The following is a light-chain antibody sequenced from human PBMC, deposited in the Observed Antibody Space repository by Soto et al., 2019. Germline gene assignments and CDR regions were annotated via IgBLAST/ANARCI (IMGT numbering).Light chain of an antibody. Sequence: EIVLTQSPGTLSLSPGERATLSCRASQSVSSYYLAWYQQKPGQAPRLLIYGASSRATGIPDRFSGSGSGTDFTLTISRLEPEDFAVYYCQQYGSSPPYTFGQGTKLEIK. V-gene: IGKV3-20*01. CDR1: QSVSSYY. CDR2: GAS. J-gene: IGKJ2*01. CDR3: QQYGSSPPYT.